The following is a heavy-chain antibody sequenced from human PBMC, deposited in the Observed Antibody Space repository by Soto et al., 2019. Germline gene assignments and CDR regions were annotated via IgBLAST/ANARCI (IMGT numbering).Heavy chain of an antibody. CDR2: FDPEDGET. V-gene: IGHV1-24*01. D-gene: IGHD1-7*01. CDR3: ATDLGITGTTGFDY. CDR1: GYRLTELS. Sequence: ASVKVSCAVSGYRLTELSMHWVRQAPGKGLEWMGGFDPEDGETIYAQKFQGRVTMTEDTSTDTAYMELSSLRSEDTAVYYCATDLGITGTTGFDYWGQGTLVTVSS. J-gene: IGHJ4*02.